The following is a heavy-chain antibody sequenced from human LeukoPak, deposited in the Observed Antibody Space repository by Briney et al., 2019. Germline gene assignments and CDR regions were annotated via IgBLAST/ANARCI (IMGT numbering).Heavy chain of an antibody. J-gene: IGHJ6*03. D-gene: IGHD2-15*01. CDR1: GFTFSDYN. V-gene: IGHV3-11*01. CDR3: ARVLRYCSGGNCYSGGLGYMDV. CDR2: ISRSGSTK. Sequence: PGGSLRLSCAASGFTFSDYNRRWIRQAPGKGLEWVSSISRSGSTKYYADSVKGRFTISRGNAKNSLFLQMNSLRAEDTAVYYCARVLRYCSGGNCYSGGLGYMDVWGKGTTVTISS.